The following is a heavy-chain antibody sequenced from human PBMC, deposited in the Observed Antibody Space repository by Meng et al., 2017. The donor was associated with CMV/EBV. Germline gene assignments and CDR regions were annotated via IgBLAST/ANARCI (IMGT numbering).Heavy chain of an antibody. CDR2: ISSSSSYI. J-gene: IGHJ4*02. V-gene: IGHV3-21*01. D-gene: IGHD2-2*01. CDR1: GFTFSSYI. CDR3: ARALIVVVPAALDY. Sequence: GESLKISCAASGFTFSSYIMNWVRQAPGKGLEWVSSISSSSSYIYYADSVKGRFTISRDNAKNSLYLQMNSLRAEDTAVYYCARALIVVVPAALDYWGQGTLVTVSS.